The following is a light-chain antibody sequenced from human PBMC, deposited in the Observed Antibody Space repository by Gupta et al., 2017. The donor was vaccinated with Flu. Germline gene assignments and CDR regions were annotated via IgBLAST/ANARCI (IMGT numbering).Light chain of an antibody. J-gene: IGLJ3*02. CDR3: AAWDDSLSGWV. Sequence: QSVPTTPPSASGTPGQRVTISCSGSSSKIGSNYVYWYQQLPGTAPKLLIYRNNQRPSGVPDRFSGSKSGTSASLAISGLRSEDEADYYCAAWDDSLSGWVFGGGTKLTVL. V-gene: IGLV1-47*01. CDR2: RNN. CDR1: SSKIGSNY.